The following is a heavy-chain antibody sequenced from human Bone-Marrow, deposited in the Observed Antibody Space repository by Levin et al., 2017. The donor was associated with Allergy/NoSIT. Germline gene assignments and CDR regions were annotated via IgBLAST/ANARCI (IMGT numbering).Heavy chain of an antibody. Sequence: SQTLSLTCAVSCYSIRSGYYWGWIRQSPGKGLEWIANMHYSGRTYYHPSLKSRLSISLDPSKNHFSLTVTSVTAADTAVYYCSRGPPTGTVTTSFDSWGQGTLVTVSS. CDR3: SRGPPTGTVTTSFDS. CDR2: MHYSGRT. J-gene: IGHJ4*02. V-gene: IGHV4-38-2*01. CDR1: CYSIRSGYY. D-gene: IGHD4-17*01.